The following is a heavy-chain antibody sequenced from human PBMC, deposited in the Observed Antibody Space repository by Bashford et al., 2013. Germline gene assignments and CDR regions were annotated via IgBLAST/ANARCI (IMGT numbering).Heavy chain of an antibody. V-gene: IGHV1-2*02. CDR1: GYTFTDYH. CDR3: ARDRWFGAYWGNWFES. CDR2: INPNRGDT. Sequence: ASVKVSCTASGYTFTDYHVHWVRQAPGQGLEWMGWINPNRGDTNYAQNFQGRVSMTRDTSISTAYLELSRLRSDDTAVYYCARDRWFGAYWGNWFESWGQGTLVTVSS. J-gene: IGHJ5*01. D-gene: IGHD3-10*01.